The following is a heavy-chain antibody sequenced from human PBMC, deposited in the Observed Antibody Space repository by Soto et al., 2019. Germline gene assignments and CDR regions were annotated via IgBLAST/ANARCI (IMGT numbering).Heavy chain of an antibody. CDR3: ARGEEMATLRFYYYYYGMEV. Sequence: ASVKVSCKASGYTFTSYAMHWVRQAPGQRLEWMGWINAGNGNTKYSQKFQGRVTITRDTSASTAYMELSSLRSEDTAVYYCARGEEMATLRFYYYYYGMEVWGQGTTVTV. V-gene: IGHV1-3*01. CDR1: GYTFTSYA. D-gene: IGHD5-12*01. J-gene: IGHJ6*02. CDR2: INAGNGNT.